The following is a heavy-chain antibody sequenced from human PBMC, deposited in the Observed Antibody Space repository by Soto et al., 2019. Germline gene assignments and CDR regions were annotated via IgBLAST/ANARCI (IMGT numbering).Heavy chain of an antibody. CDR3: ARDRGPERIKIFGVAKPDGTFDI. V-gene: IGHV1-18*01. Sequence: ASVKVSCKASGYTFTSYGISWVRQAPGQGLEWMGWISAYNGNTNYAQKLQGRVTMTTDTSTSTAYMELRSLRSDDTAVYYCARDRGPERIKIFGVAKPDGTFDIWGQGTMVTVSS. J-gene: IGHJ3*02. CDR2: ISAYNGNT. D-gene: IGHD3-3*01. CDR1: GYTFTSYG.